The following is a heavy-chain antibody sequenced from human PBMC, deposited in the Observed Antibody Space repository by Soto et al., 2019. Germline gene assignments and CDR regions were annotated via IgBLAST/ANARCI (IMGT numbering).Heavy chain of an antibody. CDR3: EWTSGWYPEHYFDF. CDR1: GFSLASSGMC. D-gene: IGHD6-19*01. CDR2: ICWDDDK. Sequence: SGPTLVNPTRPLTLTCTFSGFSLASSGMCVSWIRQPPGEALEWLGFICWDDDKYYSTSLKTRLTISKDTSKNQVVLTMTNVDPVDTATYYCEWTSGWYPEHYFDFWGQGTLVTVSS. V-gene: IGHV2-70*01. J-gene: IGHJ4*02.